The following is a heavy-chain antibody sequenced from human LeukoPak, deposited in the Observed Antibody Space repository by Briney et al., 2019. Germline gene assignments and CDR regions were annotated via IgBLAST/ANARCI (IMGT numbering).Heavy chain of an antibody. Sequence: SETLSLTCTVSSGSINNNTFYWGWIRQPPGKGLEWNGSIYYSGSTYYNPSLKSRVTIAVDTSKNQFSLKMSSVAAADTAVYYCARRSDSGSDDGEDYFDHWGQGTLVTVSS. V-gene: IGHV4-39*01. CDR3: ARRSDSGSDDGEDYFDH. D-gene: IGHD1-26*01. CDR2: IYYSGST. J-gene: IGHJ4*02. CDR1: SGSINNNTFY.